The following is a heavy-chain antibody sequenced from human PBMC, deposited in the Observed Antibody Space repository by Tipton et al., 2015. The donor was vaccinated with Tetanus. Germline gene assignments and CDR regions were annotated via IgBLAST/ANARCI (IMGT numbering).Heavy chain of an antibody. Sequence: TLSLTCTVSGGSISSYYWSWIRQPPGKGLEWIGYIYYSGSTNYNPSLKSRVTISVDTSKNQFSLKLSSVTAADTAVYYCARDRGLTTGGGISMDVWGQGTTVTVSS. CDR3: ARDRGLTTGGGISMDV. D-gene: IGHD4-17*01. CDR1: GGSISSYY. CDR2: IYYSGST. J-gene: IGHJ6*02. V-gene: IGHV4-59*01.